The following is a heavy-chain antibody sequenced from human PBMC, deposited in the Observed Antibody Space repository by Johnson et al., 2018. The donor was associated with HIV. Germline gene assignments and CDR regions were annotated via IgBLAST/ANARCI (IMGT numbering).Heavy chain of an antibody. Sequence: EVHLVESGGGLMHPGGSLRLSCPASNFSVSMNHMTWVRQAPGKGLECVSVSYRGGSAYYADGVKGRFTISRDNSKNTLYLQMNSLRAEDTAVYYCAKDATLQDGTGAFDIWGQGTMVTVSS. CDR1: NFSVSMNH. D-gene: IGHD1-1*01. V-gene: IGHV3-66*03. CDR3: AKDATLQDGTGAFDI. CDR2: SYRGGSA. J-gene: IGHJ3*02.